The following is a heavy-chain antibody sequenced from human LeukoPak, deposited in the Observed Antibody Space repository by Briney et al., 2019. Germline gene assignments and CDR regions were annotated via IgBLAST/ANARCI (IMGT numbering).Heavy chain of an antibody. CDR2: IYPGDSDT. V-gene: IGHV5-51*01. CDR1: GYSFTSYW. CDR3: ARLPCSGGSCYSEPYYFDY. D-gene: IGHD2-15*01. Sequence: GESLKISCKGYGYSFTSYWIGWVRQMPGKGLEWMGIIYPGDSDTRYSPSFQGQVTVSADKSISTAYLQWSSLKASDSAMYYCARLPCSGGSCYSEPYYFDYWGQGTLVTVSS. J-gene: IGHJ4*02.